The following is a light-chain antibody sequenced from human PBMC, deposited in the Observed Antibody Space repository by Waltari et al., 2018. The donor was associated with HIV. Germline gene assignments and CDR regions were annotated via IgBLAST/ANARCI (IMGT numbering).Light chain of an antibody. V-gene: IGLV2-14*03. CDR3: SSFTADFTLV. CDR1: DSDFGLYNF. CDR2: DVD. J-gene: IGLJ2*01. Sequence: SAVTQPASVSGLPGPSIPLSCPARDSDFGLYNFFSWYQQHPGKLPRLILYDVDSRASGISDRFSGSKSGHTASLNISGLRAEDEADYYCSSFTADFTLVFGGGTKVTVL.